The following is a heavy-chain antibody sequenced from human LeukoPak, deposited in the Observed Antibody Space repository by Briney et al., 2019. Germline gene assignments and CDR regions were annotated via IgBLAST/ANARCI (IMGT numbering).Heavy chain of an antibody. CDR2: ISSDGGST. Sequence: GGSLRLSCSASGLTFSSYAMPWVRQAPGKGLEYVSAISSDGGSTYYANSVKGRFTISRDNSKNTLYLQMSSLRAEDMAVYYCARAVAYYYYSMDVWGKGTTVTVSS. J-gene: IGHJ6*03. D-gene: IGHD2-15*01. CDR3: ARAVAYYYYSMDV. CDR1: GLTFSSYA. V-gene: IGHV3-64*01.